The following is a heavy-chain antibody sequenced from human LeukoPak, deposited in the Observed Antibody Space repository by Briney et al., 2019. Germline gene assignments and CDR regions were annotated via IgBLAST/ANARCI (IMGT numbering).Heavy chain of an antibody. J-gene: IGHJ4*02. CDR1: GFTFSSYA. CDR2: INWNGGST. V-gene: IGHV3-20*04. CDR3: ARYPKIASITIFGVVTYYFDY. Sequence: PGGSLRLSCAASGFTFSSYAMSWVRQAPGKGLEWVSGINWNGGSTGYADSVKGRFTISRDNAKNSLYLQMNSLRAEDTALYYCARYPKIASITIFGVVTYYFDYWGQGTLVTVSS. D-gene: IGHD3-3*01.